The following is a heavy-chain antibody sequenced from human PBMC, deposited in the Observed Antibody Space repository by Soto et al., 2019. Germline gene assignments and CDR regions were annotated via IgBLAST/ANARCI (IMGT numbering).Heavy chain of an antibody. CDR2: INPSGDIT. D-gene: IGHD3-9*01. V-gene: IGHV3-23*01. Sequence: GGSLRLSYAASGLNFSRYAMSWVSQAPGKGLEWVSIINPSGDITYYGDSVKGRFTISRDNSKNTLSLQMNSLRAEDTAVYYCAKGLRPSALTPSFFDFLGQGTLVTGSS. CDR3: AKGLRPSALTPSFFDF. J-gene: IGHJ4*02. CDR1: GLNFSRYA.